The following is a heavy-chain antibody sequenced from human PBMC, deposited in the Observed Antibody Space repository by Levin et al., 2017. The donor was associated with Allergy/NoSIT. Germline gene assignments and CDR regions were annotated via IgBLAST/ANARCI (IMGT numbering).Heavy chain of an antibody. V-gene: IGHV4-30-4*01. CDR3: ARSNVVRGMAVDH. D-gene: IGHD5-18*01. CDR1: GDSISNGDYY. J-gene: IGHJ4*02. Sequence: SETLSLTCTVSGDSISNGDYYWNWIRQTPGKGLEWIGHIYYSGDTYYNPSLRSRVDISVDRSVNQFSLTLNSVTAADTAVYYCARSNVVRGMAVDHWGQGTPVTVAS. CDR2: IYYSGDT.